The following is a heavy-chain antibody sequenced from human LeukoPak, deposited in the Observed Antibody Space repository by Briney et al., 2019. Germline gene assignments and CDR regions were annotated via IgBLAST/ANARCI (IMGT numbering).Heavy chain of an antibody. V-gene: IGHV1-69*13. J-gene: IGHJ4*02. Sequence: SVKVSCKASGGTFSSYAISWVRQAPGQGLEWMGGIIPIFGTANYAQKFQGRVTITADESTSTAYMELSSLRSEDTAVYYCAGEGRLTPRNNTGGNGYWGQGTLVTVSS. D-gene: IGHD4-23*01. CDR1: GGTFSSYA. CDR2: IIPIFGTA. CDR3: AGEGRLTPRNNTGGNGY.